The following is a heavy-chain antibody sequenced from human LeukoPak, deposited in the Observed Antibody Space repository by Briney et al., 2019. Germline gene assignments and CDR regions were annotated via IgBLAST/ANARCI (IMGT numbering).Heavy chain of an antibody. V-gene: IGHV4-39*01. CDR1: GGSISSSSYY. J-gene: IGHJ1*01. CDR3: ARRVRSTEYFQH. CDR2: FYYSANT. D-gene: IGHD1-1*01. Sequence: SETLSLTCTVSGGSISSSSYYWDWIRQSLGKGLEWIGSFYYSANTYYNPSLKSRVTISVDTSKNQFSLKLSSVTAADTAVYYCARRVRSTEYFQHWGQGTLVTVSS.